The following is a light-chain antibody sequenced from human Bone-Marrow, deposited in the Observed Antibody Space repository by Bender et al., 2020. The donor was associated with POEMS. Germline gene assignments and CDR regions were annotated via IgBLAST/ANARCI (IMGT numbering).Light chain of an antibody. J-gene: IGLJ2*01. CDR2: QDD. V-gene: IGLV3-1*01. CDR1: VLAKKY. Sequence: SYELTQPSSVSVSPGQTARITCSGDVLAKKYVRWFQQKPGQSPVLVIHQDDKRPSGIPERFSGSNSGNTATLTIGETQAMDEADYYCQAWDSSTGVVFGGGTKLTVL. CDR3: QAWDSSTGVV.